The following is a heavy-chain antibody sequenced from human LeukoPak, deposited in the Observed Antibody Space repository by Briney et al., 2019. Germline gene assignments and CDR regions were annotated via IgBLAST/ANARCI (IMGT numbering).Heavy chain of an antibody. V-gene: IGHV4-39*01. CDR2: INHSGST. Sequence: PSETLSPTCTVSGGSISSGGYYWSWLRQPPGEGLEWIGEINHSGSTYYNPSLKSRVTISVDTSKNQFSLKVSAVTAADTAVYYCVRQREGYFDLWGRGTLVTVSS. J-gene: IGHJ2*01. CDR3: VRQREGYFDL. CDR1: GGSISSGGYY.